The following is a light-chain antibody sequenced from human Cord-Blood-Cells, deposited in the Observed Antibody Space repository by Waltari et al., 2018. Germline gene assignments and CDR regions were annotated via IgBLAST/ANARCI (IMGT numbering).Light chain of an antibody. CDR2: QDS. Sequence: SYELTQPPSVSVSPGQTASITCSGDTLGDKYACWYQQKPGQSPVLVIYQDSKRPSGIPELFSGSNSGNTATLTISGTQAMDEADYYCQAWDSSTVVFGGGTKLTVL. J-gene: IGLJ2*01. CDR1: TLGDKY. V-gene: IGLV3-1*01. CDR3: QAWDSSTVV.